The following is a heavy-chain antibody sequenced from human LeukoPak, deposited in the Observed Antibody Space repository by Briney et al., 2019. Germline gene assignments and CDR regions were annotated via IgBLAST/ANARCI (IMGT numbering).Heavy chain of an antibody. J-gene: IGHJ6*03. CDR3: ARLQVIYYYMDV. CDR1: GGSISSYY. V-gene: IGHV4-59*01. Sequence: SETLSLTCTVSGGSISSYYWSWIRQPPGKGLEWIGYIYYSGSTNYNPSLKSRVTISVDTSKNQFSLKLSSVTAADTAVYYCARLQVIYYYMDVWGKGTTVTVSS. CDR2: IYYSGST.